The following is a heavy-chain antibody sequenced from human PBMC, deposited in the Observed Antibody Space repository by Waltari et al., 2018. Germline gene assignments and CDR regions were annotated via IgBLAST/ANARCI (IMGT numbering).Heavy chain of an antibody. Sequence: QVQLVQSGAEVKKPGASVEVSCKASGYTFRDNYIHWVRQAPGQGLEWMGWLNPDSGATNSAEEFRGRLTMTRDTSTTTAFMALTGLTTDDTAVYYCARDVRRAFDVWGQGTMVAVSS. CDR2: LNPDSGAT. CDR1: GYTFRDNY. D-gene: IGHD6-6*01. V-gene: IGHV1-2*02. J-gene: IGHJ3*01. CDR3: ARDVRRAFDV.